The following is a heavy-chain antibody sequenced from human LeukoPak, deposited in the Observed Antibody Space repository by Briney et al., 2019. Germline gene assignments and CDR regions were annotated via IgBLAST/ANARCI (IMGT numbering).Heavy chain of an antibody. J-gene: IGHJ4*02. CDR3: ARGIVVVVGASDHFDY. D-gene: IGHD2-15*01. CDR1: GFTFSTYW. CDR2: ISPDGSDK. V-gene: IGHV3-7*01. Sequence: PGGSLRLSCVASGFTFSTYWMNWVRQAPGKGLERVGTISPDGSDKYYVDSVKGRFTISRYNAKTSLYLQINSLRAADTALYFCARGIVVVVGASDHFDYWGQGTLITVSS.